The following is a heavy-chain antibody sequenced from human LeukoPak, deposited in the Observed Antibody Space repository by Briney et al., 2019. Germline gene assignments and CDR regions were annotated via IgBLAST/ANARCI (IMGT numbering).Heavy chain of an antibody. D-gene: IGHD6-19*01. CDR1: GFTFSNYA. CDR3: AKRGSSGLYCFDS. Sequence: GGSLRLSRAASGFTFSNYAMSWVRQAPGKGLEWVAGISGSGGSTYYTDSVKGRFTLSRDNSENTLYLQMNSLRAEDTAIYYCAKRGSSGLYCFDSWGQGTLVTVSS. V-gene: IGHV3-23*01. J-gene: IGHJ4*02. CDR2: ISGSGGST.